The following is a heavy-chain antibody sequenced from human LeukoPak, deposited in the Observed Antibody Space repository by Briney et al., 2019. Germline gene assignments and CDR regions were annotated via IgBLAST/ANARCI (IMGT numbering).Heavy chain of an antibody. CDR3: ARLYYYASGYYYMDV. V-gene: IGHV3-74*01. D-gene: IGHD3-10*01. J-gene: IGHJ6*03. CDR1: GFTFSGYW. Sequence: AGGSLRLSCAASGFTFSGYWMHWARQSPGKGLVWVSCINGDGSDTRYADSVKGRFTISRDNAKNSLYLQMNSLRAEDTAVYYCARLYYYASGYYYMDVWGKGTTVTVSS. CDR2: INGDGSDT.